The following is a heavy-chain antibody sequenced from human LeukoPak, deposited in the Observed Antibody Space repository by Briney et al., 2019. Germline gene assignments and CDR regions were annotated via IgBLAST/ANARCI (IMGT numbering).Heavy chain of an antibody. J-gene: IGHJ2*01. D-gene: IGHD3-3*02. Sequence: GTLTLSCAASGFRVSTKDMNWVRQAPGKGLEWVSILYSGSDTYYADSVEGRFIISRDSSKNTLFLQMNDLRVEDTAVYYCARVGDHFHWYLDLWGRGTLVTTSS. CDR1: GFRVSTKD. V-gene: IGHV3-53*01. CDR2: LYSGSDT. CDR3: ARVGDHFHWYLDL.